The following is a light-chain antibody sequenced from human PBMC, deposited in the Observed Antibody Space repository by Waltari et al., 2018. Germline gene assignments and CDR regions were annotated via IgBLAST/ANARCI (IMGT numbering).Light chain of an antibody. CDR2: DTS. CDR1: QGVINY. V-gene: IGKV3-11*01. CDR3: QQRRNWPLT. Sequence: SCRANQGVINYLAWYQKKPGQAPRVLIYDTSNRATGIPARFSGSGFATDFTLTISSLEPDDFAVYYCQQRRNWPLTFGGGTKVEIK. J-gene: IGKJ4*01.